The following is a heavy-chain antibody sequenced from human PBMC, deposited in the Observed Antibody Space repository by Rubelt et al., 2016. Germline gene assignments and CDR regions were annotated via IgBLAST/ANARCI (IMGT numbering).Heavy chain of an antibody. CDR1: GGSISSYY. Sequence: QVQLQESGPGLVKPSETLSLTCTVSGGSISSYYWSWIRQPPGKGLEWIGYIYYSGSTNYNPSLKSRVTISVDTSKNQFSLKLSSVTAADTAVYYCARGSSDFWSGYYVYWFDPWGQGTLVTVSS. J-gene: IGHJ5*02. CDR3: ARGSSDFWSGYYVYWFDP. V-gene: IGHV4-59*01. CDR2: IYYSGST. D-gene: IGHD3-3*01.